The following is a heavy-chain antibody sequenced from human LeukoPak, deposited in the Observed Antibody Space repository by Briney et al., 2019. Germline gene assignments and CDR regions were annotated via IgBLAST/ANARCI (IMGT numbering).Heavy chain of an antibody. Sequence: VSCXXXXYTFXXXYMHWVRQAPGQGLEWMGWINPNSGGTNYAQKFQGRVTMTRDTSISTAYMELSRLRSDDTAVYYCAREGGDGYSNAFDIWGQGTMVTVSS. J-gene: IGHJ3*02. CDR1: XYTFXXXY. CDR2: INPNSGGT. V-gene: IGHV1-2*02. D-gene: IGHD5-18*01. CDR3: AREGGDGYSNAFDI.